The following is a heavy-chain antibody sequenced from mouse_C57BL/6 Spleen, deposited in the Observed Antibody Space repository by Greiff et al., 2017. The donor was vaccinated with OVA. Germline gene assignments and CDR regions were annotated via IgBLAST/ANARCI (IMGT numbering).Heavy chain of an antibody. CDR3: ARRSWVYFDY. CDR2: ISSGSSTI. V-gene: IGHV5-17*01. Sequence: EVHLVESGGGLVKPGGSLKLSCAASGFTFSDYGMHWVRQAPEKGLEWVAYISSGSSTIYYADTVKGRFTISRDNAKNTLFLHMTSLGSEDTAMYYCARRSWVYFDYWGQGTTLTVSS. J-gene: IGHJ2*01. D-gene: IGHD4-1*01. CDR1: GFTFSDYG.